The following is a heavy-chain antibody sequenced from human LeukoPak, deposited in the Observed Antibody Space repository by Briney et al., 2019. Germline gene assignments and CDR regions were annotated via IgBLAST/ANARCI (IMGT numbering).Heavy chain of an antibody. D-gene: IGHD1-26*01. CDR3: ARGMEWNLLQFDL. CDR2: IYYSEST. J-gene: IGHJ3*01. V-gene: IGHV4-61*01. Sequence: SETLSLTCTVSGGSVSSGPYYWTWIRQPPGKGLEWIGYIYYSESTNYNPSLKSRVTISVDTSKNQFSLKLSSVTAADTAVYYCARGMEWNLLQFDLWGQGTMVTVSS. CDR1: GGSVSSGPYY.